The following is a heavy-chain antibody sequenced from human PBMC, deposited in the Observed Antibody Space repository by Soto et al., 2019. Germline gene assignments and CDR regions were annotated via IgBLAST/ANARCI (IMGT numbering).Heavy chain of an antibody. J-gene: IGHJ6*02. D-gene: IGHD6-25*01. CDR2: MNPNSGNT. CDR1: GYTFTSYD. V-gene: IGHV1-8*01. CDR3: ARYVFIAAAGHYYYGMDV. Sequence: ASVKVSCKASGYTFTSYDINWVRQAAGQGLEWMGWMNPNSGNTGYAQKFQGRVTMTRNTSISTAYMELSSLRSEDTAVYYCARYVFIAAAGHYYYGMDVWGPGTPVTV.